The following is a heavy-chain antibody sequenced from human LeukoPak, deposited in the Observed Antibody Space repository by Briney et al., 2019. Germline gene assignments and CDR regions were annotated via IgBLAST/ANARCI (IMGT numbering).Heavy chain of an antibody. CDR2: ISLRGLT. CDR1: GGSISGTNW. Sequence: SETLSLTCGVSGGSISGTNWWSWVRQPPGQGLEWIGEISLRGLTNYSPSLRSRLTMSLDESKNQVSLNLTSVTAADTAVYYCSRESGPFSPFGFWGQGTLVSVHS. D-gene: IGHD1-26*01. J-gene: IGHJ4*02. V-gene: IGHV4-4*02. CDR3: SRESGPFSPFGF.